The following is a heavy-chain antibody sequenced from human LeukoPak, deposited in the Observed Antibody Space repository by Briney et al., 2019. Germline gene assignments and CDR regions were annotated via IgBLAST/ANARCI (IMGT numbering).Heavy chain of an antibody. Sequence: GASVKVSCKASGGTFSSYAISWVRQAPGQGLEWMGGIIPIFGTANYAQKFQGRVTITADESTSTAYMELSGLRSEDTAVYYCARGVTKWFDPWGQGTLVTVSS. CDR1: GGTFSSYA. CDR3: ARGVTKWFDP. CDR2: IIPIFGTA. V-gene: IGHV1-69*13. J-gene: IGHJ5*02. D-gene: IGHD4-17*01.